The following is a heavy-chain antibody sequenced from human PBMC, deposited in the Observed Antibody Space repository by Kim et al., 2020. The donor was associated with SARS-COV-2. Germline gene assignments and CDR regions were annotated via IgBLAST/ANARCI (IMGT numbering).Heavy chain of an antibody. CDR3: AREHLSQNLVGATIPVVDY. CDR1: GFTFSSYS. CDR2: ISSSSSTI. J-gene: IGHJ4*02. V-gene: IGHV3-48*02. D-gene: IGHD1-26*01. Sequence: GGSLRLSCAASGFTFSSYSMNWVRQAPGKGLEWVSYISSSSSTIHYADSVKGRFTISRDNAKNSLYLQMNSLRDEDTAVYYCAREHLSQNLVGATIPVVDYWGQGTLVTVSS.